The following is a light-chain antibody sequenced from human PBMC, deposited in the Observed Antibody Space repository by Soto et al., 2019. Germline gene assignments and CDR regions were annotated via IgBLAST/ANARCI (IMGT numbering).Light chain of an antibody. V-gene: IGLV1-40*01. CDR1: SSNIGADYA. CDR2: DDT. J-gene: IGLJ1*01. Sequence: QSVLTQPPSVSGAPGQRVIISCTGSSSNIGADYAVHWYQHLPGTAPKLLITDDTSRPSGVPDRFSGSKSGNTASLTISGLQAEDEADYYCCSYAGTFYVFGTGTKVTVL. CDR3: CSYAGTFYV.